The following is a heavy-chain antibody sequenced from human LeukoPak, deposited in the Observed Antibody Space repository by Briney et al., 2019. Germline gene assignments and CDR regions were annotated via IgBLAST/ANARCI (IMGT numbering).Heavy chain of an antibody. D-gene: IGHD3-22*01. CDR2: IYYSGST. CDR1: GGSISSYY. V-gene: IGHV4-59*01. CDR3: ARLGVYYDSSNFDY. J-gene: IGHJ4*02. Sequence: SETLSLTCNVSGGSISSYYWSWLRQPPGKGLEWIGYIYYSGSTNYNPSLTSRVTISVNTSKNQFSLKLSSVTAADTAVYYCARLGVYYDSSNFDYWGQGTLVTVSS.